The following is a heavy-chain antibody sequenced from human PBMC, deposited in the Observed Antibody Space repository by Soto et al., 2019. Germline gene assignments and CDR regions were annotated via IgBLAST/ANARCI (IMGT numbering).Heavy chain of an antibody. D-gene: IGHD1-26*01. Sequence: PGGSLRLSCAASGFTFSSYAMHWVRQAPGKGLEWVAVISYDGSNKYYADTVKGRFTISRDNSKNTLYLQMNSLRAEDTAVYYCARGEDSGSYYYYYYYYGMDVWGQGTTVTVSS. CDR1: GFTFSSYA. J-gene: IGHJ6*02. V-gene: IGHV3-30-3*01. CDR3: ARGEDSGSYYYYYYYYGMDV. CDR2: ISYDGSNK.